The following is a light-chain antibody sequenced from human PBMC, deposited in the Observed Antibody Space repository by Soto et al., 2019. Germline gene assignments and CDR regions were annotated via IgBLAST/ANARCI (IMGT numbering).Light chain of an antibody. CDR1: QSISTE. Sequence: EVVITQSPATLSVSPGERATLSCRASQSISTELAWYQQKPGQPPRLLIYSASTRATGVPARFTGSGSGSEFTLTISALQSEDFAVYYCQQGHNWPLTFGQGTRLEI. CDR3: QQGHNWPLT. V-gene: IGKV3-15*01. J-gene: IGKJ2*01. CDR2: SAS.